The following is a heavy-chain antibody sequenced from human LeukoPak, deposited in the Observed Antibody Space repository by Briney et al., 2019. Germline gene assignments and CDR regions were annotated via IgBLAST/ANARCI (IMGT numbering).Heavy chain of an antibody. D-gene: IGHD2-2*02. J-gene: IGHJ6*02. CDR3: ESPTDDYTAFYGMDV. CDR1: GYTFTSYY. CDR2: INPSGGST. V-gene: IGHV1-46*01. Sequence: GASVKVSCKASGYTFTSYYMHWVRQAPGQGLEWMGIINPSGGSTSYAQKFQGRVTMTRDTSTSTVYMELSSLRSEDTAVYYCESPTDDYTAFYGMDVGGQGTTVTVSS.